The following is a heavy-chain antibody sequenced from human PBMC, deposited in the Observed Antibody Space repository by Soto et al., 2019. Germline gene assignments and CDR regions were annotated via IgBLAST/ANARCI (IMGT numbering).Heavy chain of an antibody. Sequence: PGGSLRLSCAASGFTFSSYAMSWVRQAPGKGLEWVSAISGSGGSTYYADSVKGRFTISRDNSKNTLYLQMNSLRAEDTAVYYCAKKITICGAAPMDVWGQGTTVTVSS. CDR2: ISGSGGST. D-gene: IGHD3-3*01. CDR1: GFTFSSYA. V-gene: IGHV3-23*01. J-gene: IGHJ6*02. CDR3: AKKITICGAAPMDV.